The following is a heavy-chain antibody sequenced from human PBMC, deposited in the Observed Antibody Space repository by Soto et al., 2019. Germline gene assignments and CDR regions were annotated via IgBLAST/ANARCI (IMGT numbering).Heavy chain of an antibody. V-gene: IGHV3-7*05. Sequence: EVQLVESGGGLVQPGGSLRLSCAASEFTFIGSWMKWVRQAQGRGLAWVATIKQDGSEKYYVDSAKGRFTISRDTANNSLYLQMNSLRAEDTAVYYCATTGGYWGQGTLVTVSS. CDR1: EFTFIGSW. CDR2: IKQDGSEK. J-gene: IGHJ4*02. D-gene: IGHD3-10*01. CDR3: ATTGGY.